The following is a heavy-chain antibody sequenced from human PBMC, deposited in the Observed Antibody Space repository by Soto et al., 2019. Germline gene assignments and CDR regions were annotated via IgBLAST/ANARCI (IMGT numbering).Heavy chain of an antibody. Sequence: ASVKVSCKASGYTFTGYYMHWVRQAPGQGLEWMGWISPYNGNTNYAQKFQGRVTMTRDTSTSTAYMELRSLRSDDTAVYYCARDKSYYYGMDVWGQGTTVTVSS. J-gene: IGHJ6*02. CDR1: GYTFTGYY. CDR3: ARDKSYYYGMDV. CDR2: ISPYNGNT. V-gene: IGHV1-18*04.